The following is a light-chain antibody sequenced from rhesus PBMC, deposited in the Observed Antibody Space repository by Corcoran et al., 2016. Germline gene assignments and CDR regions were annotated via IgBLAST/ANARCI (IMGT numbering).Light chain of an antibody. J-gene: IGKJ3*01. V-gene: IGKV3-40*03. CDR3: QQYNDLLPT. CDR1: QSVGSY. CDR2: SAY. Sequence: EIVMTQSPATLSLSPGETATLSCRASQSVGSYLAWYQQKPGQAPKLLVHSAYFRATGIPDRFSGSGARTDLTLTISSLDPEDVGVYHCQQYNDLLPTFGPGTKLDIK.